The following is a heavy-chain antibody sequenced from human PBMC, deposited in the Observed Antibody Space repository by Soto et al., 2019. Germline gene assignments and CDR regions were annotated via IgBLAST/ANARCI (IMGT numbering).Heavy chain of an antibody. CDR1: GGSIGSSSYY. J-gene: IGHJ6*03. Sequence: SATLPLTCTVSGGSIGSSSYYWGWIRQPPWKGLEWIGSIYYSGSTYYNPSLKSRVTISVDTSKNQFSLKLSSVTAADTAVYYCAGNSYYDFWSGSRKNYYMDVWGKGTTVTVSS. CDR2: IYYSGST. V-gene: IGHV4-39*01. D-gene: IGHD3-3*01. CDR3: AGNSYYDFWSGSRKNYYMDV.